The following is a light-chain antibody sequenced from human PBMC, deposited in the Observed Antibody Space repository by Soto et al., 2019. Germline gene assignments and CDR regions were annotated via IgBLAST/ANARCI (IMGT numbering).Light chain of an antibody. V-gene: IGLV2-14*01. J-gene: IGLJ1*01. CDR1: KSDVGGYNY. CDR2: DVS. Sequence: SDLTQPASVSPSPGQSITFSCTGTKSDVGGYNYVSWYQQHPGKAPKFMIYDVSNRPSGVSNRFSGSKSGNTASLTISGLQAEDEADYYCCSYTTSNARQIVFGTGTKVTVL. CDR3: CSYTTSNARQIV.